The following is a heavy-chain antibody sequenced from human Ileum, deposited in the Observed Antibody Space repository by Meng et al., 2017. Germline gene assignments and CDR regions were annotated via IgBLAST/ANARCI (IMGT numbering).Heavy chain of an antibody. V-gene: IGHV4-4*02. J-gene: IGHJ4*02. Sequence: QVPLLGAGPRRVKPSGTLSLPCAVSGTWWSWVRQPPGKGLEWIGEIFQSGRTNYNPSLKSRVTISIDKSKSQISLQLSAVTAADTAVYSCATSNDRDVYYLGYWGQGTLVTVSS. CDR1: GTW. CDR3: ATSNDRDVYYLGY. D-gene: IGHD3-22*01. CDR2: IFQSGRT.